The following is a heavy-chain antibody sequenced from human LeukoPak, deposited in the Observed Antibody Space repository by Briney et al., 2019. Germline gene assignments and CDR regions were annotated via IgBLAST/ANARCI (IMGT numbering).Heavy chain of an antibody. CDR2: IYTSGST. CDR1: GGSISSYY. V-gene: IGHV4-4*07. J-gene: IGHJ5*02. CDR3: ARRCSGGSCYRNWFDP. Sequence: PSETLSLTCTVSGGSISSYYWSWIRQPAGKGLEWIGRIYTSGSTNYNPSLKSRVTISVDTSKDQFSLKLSSVTAADTAVYYCARRCSGGSCYRNWFDPWGQGTLVTVSS. D-gene: IGHD2-15*01.